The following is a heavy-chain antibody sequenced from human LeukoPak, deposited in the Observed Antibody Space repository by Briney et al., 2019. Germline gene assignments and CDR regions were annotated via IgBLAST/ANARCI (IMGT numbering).Heavy chain of an antibody. D-gene: IGHD1-26*01. CDR1: GFTFGDYA. CDR3: AKGLQWELPCDY. CDR2: ISGGGASGGRT. Sequence: GGSLRLSCTASGFTFGDYAMSWVRQAPGKGLEWVSAISGGGASGGRTYYADAVKGRFTISRDNSKNTLYLQMNSLRAEDTAVYYCAKGLQWELPCDYWGQGTLVTVSS. J-gene: IGHJ4*02. V-gene: IGHV3-23*01.